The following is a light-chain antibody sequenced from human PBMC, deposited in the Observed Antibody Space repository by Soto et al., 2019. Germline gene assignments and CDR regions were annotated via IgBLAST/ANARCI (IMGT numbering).Light chain of an antibody. CDR3: QHYYNTPPT. Sequence: DIVMTQTPLSSPVTLGQAASISCRSSQSLLHSDGNTYLSWFQQRPGQPPRLLIYKVSDRFSGVPDRFSGSGAGTDFTLTISSLQAEDVAVYYCQHYYNTPPTFGGGTKVEIK. V-gene: IGKV2-24*01. CDR2: KVS. J-gene: IGKJ4*01. CDR1: QSLLHSDGNTY.